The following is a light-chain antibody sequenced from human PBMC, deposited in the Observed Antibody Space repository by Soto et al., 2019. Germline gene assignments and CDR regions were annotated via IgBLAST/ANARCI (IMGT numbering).Light chain of an antibody. CDR3: CSYAGSSTFVV. CDR1: SSGVGSYNL. CDR2: EGS. J-gene: IGLJ2*01. V-gene: IGLV2-23*03. Sequence: QSVLTQPASVSGSPGQSITISCTGTSSGVGSYNLVSWYQQHPGKAPKLMIYEGSKRPSGVSNRFSGSKSGNTASLTISGLQAEDEADYYCCSYAGSSTFVVFGGGTKLTVL.